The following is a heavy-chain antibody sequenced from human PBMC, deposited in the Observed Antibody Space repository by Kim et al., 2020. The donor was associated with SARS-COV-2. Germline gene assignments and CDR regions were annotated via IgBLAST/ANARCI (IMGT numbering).Heavy chain of an antibody. Sequence: SETLSLTCTVSGGSISSSSYYWGWIRQPPGKGLEWIGSIYYSGSTYYNPSLKSRVTISVDTSKNQFSLKLSSVTAADTAVYYCARVLRTTGNNWFDPWGQGTLVTVSS. CDR2: IYYSGST. V-gene: IGHV4-39*07. CDR3: ARVLRTTGNNWFDP. D-gene: IGHD4-17*01. J-gene: IGHJ5*02. CDR1: GGSISSSSYY.